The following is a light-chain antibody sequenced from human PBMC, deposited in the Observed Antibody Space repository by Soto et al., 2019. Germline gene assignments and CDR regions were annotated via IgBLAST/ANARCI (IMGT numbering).Light chain of an antibody. Sequence: EIVLTQSPCTLSLSPGKRTTLSCRAIQSVSSSYLAWYQQKPGQAPRLLIYAASSRATGIPDRFSGSGSGTDFTLTISRLEPEDFAVYYCQQYGSSRWTFGQGTKVEIK. V-gene: IGKV3-20*01. CDR2: AAS. CDR1: QSVSSSY. CDR3: QQYGSSRWT. J-gene: IGKJ1*01.